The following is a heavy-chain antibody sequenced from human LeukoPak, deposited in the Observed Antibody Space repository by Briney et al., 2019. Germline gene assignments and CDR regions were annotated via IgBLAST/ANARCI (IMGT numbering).Heavy chain of an antibody. Sequence: GGSLRLSCAASGFTLRNYGMHWVRQAPGKGLEWVAIVRYDGSSKYNADSVKGRFTISRDNSENTLYLQMNSLRPEDTAVYYCAKDLGATVYMDVWGKGTTVTVSS. CDR2: VRYDGSSK. J-gene: IGHJ6*03. CDR1: GFTLRNYG. V-gene: IGHV3-30*02. D-gene: IGHD1-26*01. CDR3: AKDLGATVYMDV.